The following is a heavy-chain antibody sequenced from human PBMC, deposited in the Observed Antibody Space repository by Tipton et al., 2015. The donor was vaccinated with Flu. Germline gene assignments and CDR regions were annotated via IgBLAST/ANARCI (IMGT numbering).Heavy chain of an antibody. V-gene: IGHV4-59*12. Sequence: TLSLTCTISGGSINGYYWSWIRQPPGKGLEWIGSIYYSGITTYNPSLKSRVTMSVDSSTNQFSLHLSSVTAADTAVYYCARVSPRRVTAIVVVMLPEGYFDYWGQGTLVTVSS. D-gene: IGHD3-22*01. J-gene: IGHJ4*02. CDR2: IYYSGIT. CDR3: ARVSPRRVTAIVVVMLPEGYFDY. CDR1: GGSINGYY.